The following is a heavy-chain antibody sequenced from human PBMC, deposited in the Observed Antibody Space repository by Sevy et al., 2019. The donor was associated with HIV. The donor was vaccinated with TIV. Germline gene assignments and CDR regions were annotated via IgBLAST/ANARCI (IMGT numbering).Heavy chain of an antibody. V-gene: IGHV3-30*02. CDR2: VRYDGSSQ. D-gene: IGHD7-27*01. CDR1: GFTFSGYG. J-gene: IGHJ3*02. CDR3: AKDLTLTCDEDAFGI. Sequence: GGSLRLSCAASGFTFSGYGMHWVRQTPDKGLEWVAFVRYDGSSQYYADSVKGRFTISRDNSKNTLDLQMNSLRTEDTAVYYCAKDLTLTCDEDAFGIWGQGTMVTVSS.